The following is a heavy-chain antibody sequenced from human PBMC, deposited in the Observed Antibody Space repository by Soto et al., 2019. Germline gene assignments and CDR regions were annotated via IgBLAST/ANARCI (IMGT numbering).Heavy chain of an antibody. J-gene: IGHJ4*02. CDR1: GFTFSSYG. D-gene: IGHD3-10*01. V-gene: IGHV3-30*03. CDR2: ITYDGSNK. CDR3: ARDFTWFGEPKVDY. Sequence: GGSLRLSCAASGFTFSSYGMHWVRQAPGKGLEWVAVITYDGSNKYYADSVKGRFTISRDNSKNSLYLQMNSLRAEDTAVYYCARDFTWFGEPKVDYWGQGTLVTVSS.